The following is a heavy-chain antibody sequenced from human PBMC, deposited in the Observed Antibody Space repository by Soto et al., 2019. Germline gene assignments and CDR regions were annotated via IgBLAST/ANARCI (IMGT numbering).Heavy chain of an antibody. V-gene: IGHV3-23*01. Sequence: EVQLLESGGGLAQPGGSLRLSCAASGFTFSSHAMSWVRQAPGKGLEWVSGISGSGGGTYYADSVKGRFTISRDNSKNTLYLQMNSLRAEDTAVYYCAKALGYYYFHLWGRGTLVTVSS. J-gene: IGHJ2*01. CDR2: ISGSGGGT. D-gene: IGHD1-26*01. CDR3: AKALGYYYFHL. CDR1: GFTFSSHA.